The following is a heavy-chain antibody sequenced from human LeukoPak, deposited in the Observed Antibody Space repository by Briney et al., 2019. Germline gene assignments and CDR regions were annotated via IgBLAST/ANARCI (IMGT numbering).Heavy chain of an antibody. CDR3: ARGWFKYYYDSSGYLH. V-gene: IGHV4-39*07. J-gene: IGHJ4*02. D-gene: IGHD3-22*01. Sequence: SETLSLTCSVSGGSISSSTYYWGWIRQPPGKGLEWIGEINHSGSTNYNPSLKSRVTISVDTSKNQFSLKLSSVTAADTAVYYCARGWFKYYYDSSGYLHWGQGTLVTVSS. CDR2: INHSGST. CDR1: GGSISSSTYY.